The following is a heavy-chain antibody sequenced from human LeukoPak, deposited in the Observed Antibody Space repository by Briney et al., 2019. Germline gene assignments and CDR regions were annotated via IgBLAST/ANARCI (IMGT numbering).Heavy chain of an antibody. CDR2: ISGSGGST. J-gene: IGHJ4*02. V-gene: IGHV3-23*01. CDR3: AKLYYDYVWGSYRYYFFDS. CDR1: GLAFSSYA. Sequence: GGSLRLSCAASGLAFSSYAMSWVRQAPGMGLEWVSGISGSGGSTYYADSVRGRFSISRDNSKNMLYLQMNSLRAEDTAFYYCAKLYYDYVWGSYRYYFFDSWGQGTLVTVSS. D-gene: IGHD3-16*02.